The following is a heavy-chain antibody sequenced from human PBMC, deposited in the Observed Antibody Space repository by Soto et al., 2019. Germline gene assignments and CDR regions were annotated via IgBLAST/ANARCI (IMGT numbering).Heavy chain of an antibody. V-gene: IGHV3-33*01. D-gene: IGHD6-13*01. CDR1: GFTFSSYG. Sequence: GGSLRLSCAASGFTFSSYGMHWVRQAPGKGLEWVAVIWYDGSNKYYADSVKGRFTISRDNSKNTLYLQMNSLRAEDTAVYYCARGVAAAGAHYFDYWGQGTLVTVSS. J-gene: IGHJ4*02. CDR2: IWYDGSNK. CDR3: ARGVAAAGAHYFDY.